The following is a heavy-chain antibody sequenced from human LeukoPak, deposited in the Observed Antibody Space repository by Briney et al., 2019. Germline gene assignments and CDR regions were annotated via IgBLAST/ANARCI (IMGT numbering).Heavy chain of an antibody. CDR1: GGSISSSSYY. D-gene: IGHD3-10*01. J-gene: IGHJ4*02. V-gene: IGHV4-39*07. CDR3: AGTYYYTSGSYSNFDY. Sequence: KPSETLSLTYTVSGGSISSSSYYWGWIRQPPGKGLEWIGSIYYSGSTYYNASLKSRVTISVDTSKNQFSLKLSSVTAADTAVYYCAGTYYYTSGSYSNFDYWGQGTLVTVSS. CDR2: IYYSGST.